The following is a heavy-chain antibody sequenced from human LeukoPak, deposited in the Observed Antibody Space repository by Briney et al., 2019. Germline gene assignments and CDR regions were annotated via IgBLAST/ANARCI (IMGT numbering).Heavy chain of an antibody. D-gene: IGHD6-13*01. V-gene: IGHV3-66*01. J-gene: IGHJ5*02. Sequence: GGSLRLSCAASGFTVSSNYMSWVRQAPGKGLEWVSVIYSGGNTYYADSVEGRFSISRDNSKNTLYLQMNSLRADDTAVYYCARAQQQLVYSWFDPWGQGTLVTVSS. CDR1: GFTVSSNY. CDR2: IYSGGNT. CDR3: ARAQQQLVYSWFDP.